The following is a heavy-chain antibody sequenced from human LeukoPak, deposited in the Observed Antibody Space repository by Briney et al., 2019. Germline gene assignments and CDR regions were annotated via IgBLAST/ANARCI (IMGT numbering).Heavy chain of an antibody. CDR3: ARDTTYYYDGGSSGPHYFDY. CDR1: GFTFSSYA. J-gene: IGHJ4*02. V-gene: IGHV3-30*01. D-gene: IGHD3-10*01. Sequence: PGGSLRLSCAASGFTFSSYAMYWVRQAPGKGPECLAVISYDGGITHYADSVKDRFTISRDNSKNTLFLQLNSLRGDDTAVYYCARDTTYYYDGGSSGPHYFDYWGQGTLVTVSS. CDR2: ISYDGGIT.